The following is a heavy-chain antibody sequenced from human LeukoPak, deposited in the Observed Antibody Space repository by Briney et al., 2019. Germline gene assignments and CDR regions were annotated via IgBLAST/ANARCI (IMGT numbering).Heavy chain of an antibody. Sequence: SETLSLTCTVSGGSISSGGYYWSWIRQPPGKGLEWIGEINHSGSTNYNPSLKSRVTISVDTSKNQFSLKLSSVTAADTAVYYCARAKYDYVWGSYRYTYNWFDPWGQGTLVTVSS. V-gene: IGHV4-39*07. D-gene: IGHD3-16*02. J-gene: IGHJ5*02. CDR3: ARAKYDYVWGSYRYTYNWFDP. CDR2: INHSGST. CDR1: GGSISSGGYY.